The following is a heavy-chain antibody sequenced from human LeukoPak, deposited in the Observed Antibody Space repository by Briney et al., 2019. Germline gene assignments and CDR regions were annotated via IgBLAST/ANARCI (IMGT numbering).Heavy chain of an antibody. Sequence: GGSLRLSCAASGFTFSSYSMNWVRQAPGKGLEWVSSISSSSSYIYYADSVKGRFTISRDNAKNSLYLQMNSLRAEDTAVYYCAREVVVAATRSSDAFDIWGQGTMVTVSS. CDR1: GFTFSSYS. CDR2: ISSSSSYI. J-gene: IGHJ3*02. CDR3: AREVVVAATRSSDAFDI. V-gene: IGHV3-21*01. D-gene: IGHD2-15*01.